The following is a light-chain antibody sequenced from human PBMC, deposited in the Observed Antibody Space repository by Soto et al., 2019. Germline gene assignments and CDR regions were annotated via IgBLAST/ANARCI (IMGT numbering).Light chain of an antibody. V-gene: IGKV3-11*01. Sequence: EIVMTQSPATLSFSPGEKTTLSCRASQSVSSYLAWYQQKPGQAPRLLIYDASNRATGIPARFSGSGSGTDFTLTISSLEPEDFAVYYCQQRSNWPPALTFGGGTKVDI. J-gene: IGKJ4*01. CDR3: QQRSNWPPALT. CDR2: DAS. CDR1: QSVSSY.